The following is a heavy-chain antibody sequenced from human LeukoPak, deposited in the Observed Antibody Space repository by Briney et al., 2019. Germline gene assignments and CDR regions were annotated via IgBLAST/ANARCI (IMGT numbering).Heavy chain of an antibody. V-gene: IGHV3-9*01. CDR2: ISWNSGSI. D-gene: IGHD6-19*01. CDR1: GFTFDDYA. CDR3: AKDPIGGPAVAGVDDY. Sequence: PGGSLRLSCAASGFTFDDYAMPWVRQAPGKGLEWVSGISWNSGSIGYADSVKGRFTISRDNAKNSLYLQMNSLRAEDTALYYCAKDPIGGPAVAGVDDYWGQGTLVTVSS. J-gene: IGHJ4*02.